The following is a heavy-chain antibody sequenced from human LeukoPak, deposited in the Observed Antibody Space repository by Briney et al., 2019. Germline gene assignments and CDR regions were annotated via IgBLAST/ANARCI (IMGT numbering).Heavy chain of an antibody. CDR3: AREKSGADF. CDR1: GFIFSLYS. CDR2: ISSSSGTI. V-gene: IGHV3-48*02. Sequence: PGGSLRHSCAASGFIFSLYSMNWVRQAPGKGLEWIADISSSSGTISYADSVKGRFTISRDNAKNSVYLQMNSLRDEDTAVYYCAREKSGADFWGQGTLVTVSS. J-gene: IGHJ4*02. D-gene: IGHD3-10*01.